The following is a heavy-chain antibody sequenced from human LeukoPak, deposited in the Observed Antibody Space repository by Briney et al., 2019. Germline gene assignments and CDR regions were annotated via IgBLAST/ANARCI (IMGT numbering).Heavy chain of an antibody. CDR3: ARHGTISSESYFDY. CDR2: IHNSGRT. V-gene: IGHV4-59*08. J-gene: IGHJ4*02. CDR1: GGSVSSYY. D-gene: IGHD1-14*01. Sequence: SPWETLSLTCSVSGGSVSSYYWSWIRPSPGKGLEGIGYIHNSGRTNYNPSLKSRVTGFVDTSKNQVSLRLSSVTAADTAVYYCARHGTISSESYFDYWGQGALVTVSS.